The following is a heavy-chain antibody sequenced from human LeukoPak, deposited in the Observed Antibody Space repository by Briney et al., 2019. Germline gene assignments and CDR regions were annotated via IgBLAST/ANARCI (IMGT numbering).Heavy chain of an antibody. CDR3: AKQLGYCSDGSCYFPY. V-gene: IGHV3-23*01. J-gene: IGHJ4*02. D-gene: IGHD2-15*01. CDR2: ISNNGGYT. Sequence: GRSLRLSCAASGFTFSSSDMSWVRQAPGKGLEWVSAISNNGGYTYYADSVQGRFTISRDNSKSTLCLQMNGLRAEDTAVYYCAKQLGYCSDGSCYFPYWGQGTLVTVSS. CDR1: GFTFSSSD.